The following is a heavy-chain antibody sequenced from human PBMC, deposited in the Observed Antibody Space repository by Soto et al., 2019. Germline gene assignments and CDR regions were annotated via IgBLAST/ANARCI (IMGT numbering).Heavy chain of an antibody. CDR1: GDSVSSNSAA. CDR3: ARHVRENSSSSGDYYYGMDV. D-gene: IGHD6-6*01. J-gene: IGHJ6*02. V-gene: IGHV6-1*01. Sequence: SQPLSITLAISGDSVSSNSAAWNWIRQSPSRVLEWLGRTYYRSKWYNDYAVSVKSRITINPDTSKNQFSLQLNSVTPEDTAVYYCARHVRENSSSSGDYYYGMDVWGQGTTVTVS. CDR2: TYYRSKWYN.